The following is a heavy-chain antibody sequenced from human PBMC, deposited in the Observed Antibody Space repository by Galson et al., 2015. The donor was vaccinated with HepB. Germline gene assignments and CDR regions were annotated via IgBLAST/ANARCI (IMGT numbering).Heavy chain of an antibody. CDR2: TYYRSKWYN. CDR3: AREDATPPDVFDN. CDR1: GDSVSSNSAA. J-gene: IGHJ4*02. Sequence: CAISGDSVSSNSAAWNWIRQSPSRGLEWLGRTYYRSKWYNDYAVSVKSRIVIIPDTSKNQFSLQLNSVTPEDTALYFCAREDATPPDVFDNWGQGGLVTVSS. V-gene: IGHV6-1*01. D-gene: IGHD2-2*01.